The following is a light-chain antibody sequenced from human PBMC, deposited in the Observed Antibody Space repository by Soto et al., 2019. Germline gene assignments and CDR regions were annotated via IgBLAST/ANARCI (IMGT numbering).Light chain of an antibody. CDR2: AAS. CDR3: LQYNGYYRT. CDR1: QSVRNY. J-gene: IGKJ1*01. V-gene: IGKV1-5*01. Sequence: IQMTQSPSTLPAPVGDKVTITCRASQSVRNYLAWYQQKPGKAPKLLIYAASSLQSGVPSRFSGSGSGTTFTLTISSLQSDDFATYYCLQYNGYYRTFGQGTKVDIK.